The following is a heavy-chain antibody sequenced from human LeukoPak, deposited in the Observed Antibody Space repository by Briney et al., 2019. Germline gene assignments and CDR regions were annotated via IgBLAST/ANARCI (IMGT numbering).Heavy chain of an antibody. CDR1: GYTFTTYG. V-gene: IGHV1-18*01. CDR3: ARAPPEGQWLVLIDY. CDR2: ISAYNGNT. J-gene: IGHJ4*02. Sequence: GASVKVSCKASGYTFTTYGIIWVRQAPGQGLEWMGWISAYNGNTNYAQKLQGRVTMTTNTPTSTANMELRSIRSDDTAVYYCARAPPEGQWLVLIDYWGQGTLVTVSS. D-gene: IGHD6-19*01.